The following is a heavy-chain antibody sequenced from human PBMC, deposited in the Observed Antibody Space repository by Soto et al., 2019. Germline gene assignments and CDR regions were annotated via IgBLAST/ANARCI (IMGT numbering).Heavy chain of an antibody. CDR2: ISGRGGST. D-gene: IGHD5-12*01. CDR1: GFTVSSYG. J-gene: IGHJ4*02. CDR3: ASYDPWDY. Sequence: GGSLRLSCAASGFTVSSYGMSWVRQAPGKGLEWVSAISGRGGSTYYAGSVKGRFTISRDNSKNTLYLQMNSLRVGDTAVYYCASYDPWDYWGQGTLVTVSS. V-gene: IGHV3-23*01.